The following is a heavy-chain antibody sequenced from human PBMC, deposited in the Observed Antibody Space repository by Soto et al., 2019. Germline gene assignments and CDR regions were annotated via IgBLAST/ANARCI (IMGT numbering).Heavy chain of an antibody. CDR1: GDSVSSGAHY. V-gene: IGHV4-31*03. J-gene: IGHJ5*02. D-gene: IGHD6-6*01. CDR2: IYYTGST. Sequence: SETLSLTCTVSGDSVSSGAHYWSWIRQHPGKGLEWIGYIYYTGSTYYNPSLQSRVTISLDASKNQFSLRLSSVTAADTAVYYCARDSIAARYWFDPWGQGILVTVSS. CDR3: ARDSIAARYWFDP.